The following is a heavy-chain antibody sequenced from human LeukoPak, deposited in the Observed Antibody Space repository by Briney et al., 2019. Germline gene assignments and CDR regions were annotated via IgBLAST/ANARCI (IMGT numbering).Heavy chain of an antibody. J-gene: IGHJ6*04. CDR1: GGTFSSYA. D-gene: IGHD3-10*01. V-gene: IGHV1-69*13. CDR3: ARGPVDYYGSGSYYSYGMDV. CDR2: IIPILGTA. Sequence: SVEVSCKASGGTFSSYAISWVRQAPGQGLEWMGGIIPILGTANYAQKFQGRVTITADESTSTAYMELSSLRSEDTAVYYCARGPVDYYGSGSYYSYGMDVWGKGTTVTVSS.